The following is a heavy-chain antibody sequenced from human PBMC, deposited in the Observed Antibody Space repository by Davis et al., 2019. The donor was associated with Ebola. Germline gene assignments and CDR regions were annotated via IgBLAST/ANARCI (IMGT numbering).Heavy chain of an antibody. Sequence: MPSETLSLTCTVSGGSISSYYWSWIRQPPGKGLEWIGYIYYSGSTNYNPSLKSRVTISVDTSKNQFSLTLTSMTAADTAVYYCARVTINTTGGGSWFDPWGQGILVTVSS. CDR1: GGSISSYY. J-gene: IGHJ5*02. CDR3: ARVTINTTGGGSWFDP. D-gene: IGHD1-26*01. CDR2: IYYSGST. V-gene: IGHV4-59*12.